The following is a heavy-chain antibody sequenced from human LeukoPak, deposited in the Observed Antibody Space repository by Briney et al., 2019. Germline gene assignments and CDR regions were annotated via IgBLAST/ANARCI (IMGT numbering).Heavy chain of an antibody. V-gene: IGHV3-30*18. CDR3: AKDGIAVAGTPYFDY. J-gene: IGHJ4*02. Sequence: GGCLRLSCAASGFTFSSYGMHWVRQAPGKGLEWGAVISYDGSNKYYADSVKGRFTISRDNSKITLYPQMNSLRAEDTAVYYCAKDGIAVAGTPYFDYWGRGTLVTVSS. D-gene: IGHD6-19*01. CDR1: GFTFSSYG. CDR2: ISYDGSNK.